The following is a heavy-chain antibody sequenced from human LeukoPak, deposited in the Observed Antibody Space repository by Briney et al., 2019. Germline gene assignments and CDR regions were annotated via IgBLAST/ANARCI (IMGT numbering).Heavy chain of an antibody. D-gene: IGHD6-13*01. CDR1: GFTFSSYS. CDR2: ISSSSSTI. CDR3: VREGLRAAAYSFDY. V-gene: IGHV3-48*01. Sequence: GGSLRLSCAASGFTFSSYSMNWVRQAPGEGLEWISYISSSSSTIYYADSVKGRFTISRDNAKNSLYLQLNSLRAEDTAVYYCVREGLRAAAYSFDYWGQGTLVTVST. J-gene: IGHJ4*02.